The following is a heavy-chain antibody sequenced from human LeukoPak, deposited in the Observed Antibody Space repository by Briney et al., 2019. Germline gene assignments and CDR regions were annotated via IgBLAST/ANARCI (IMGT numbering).Heavy chain of an antibody. Sequence: GGSLRLSCAASGFTFSSSWMHWVRQAPGKGLVWVSRITRDGSSTTYADSVKGRFTTSRDNAKNTLYLQMDSLRDDDTAVYYCARVMYYYDSSGYYHYWYFDLWGRGTLVTVSS. J-gene: IGHJ2*01. D-gene: IGHD3-22*01. CDR3: ARVMYYYDSSGYYHYWYFDL. CDR2: ITRDGSST. V-gene: IGHV3-74*01. CDR1: GFTFSSSW.